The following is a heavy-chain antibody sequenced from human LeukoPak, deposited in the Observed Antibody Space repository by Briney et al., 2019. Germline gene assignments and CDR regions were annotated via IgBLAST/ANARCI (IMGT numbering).Heavy chain of an antibody. Sequence: PGESLKISCQGSGYKFTNYWIGWVRQMPGKGLEWMAIIYPGDSRTKYSPSFQGQVTISADKSTNTTYLRWSSLRASDTATYYCASSGGSSKNSFDIWGQGTMVTVSS. CDR2: IYPGDSRT. V-gene: IGHV5-51*01. J-gene: IGHJ3*02. CDR1: GYKFTNYW. D-gene: IGHD3-10*01. CDR3: ASSGGSSKNSFDI.